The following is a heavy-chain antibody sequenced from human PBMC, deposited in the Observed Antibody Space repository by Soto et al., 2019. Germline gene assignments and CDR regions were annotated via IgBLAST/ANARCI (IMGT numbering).Heavy chain of an antibody. CDR1: GGSISSYY. J-gene: IGHJ5*02. V-gene: IGHV4-59*08. CDR3: ARWGGIVATSRFWFDP. Sequence: PSETLSLTCTVSGGSISSYYWSWIRQPPGKGLEWIGYIYYSGSTNYNPSLKSRVTISVDTSKNQFSLKLSSVTAADTAVYYCARWGGIVATSRFWFDPWGQGTLVTVSS. D-gene: IGHD5-12*01. CDR2: IYYSGST.